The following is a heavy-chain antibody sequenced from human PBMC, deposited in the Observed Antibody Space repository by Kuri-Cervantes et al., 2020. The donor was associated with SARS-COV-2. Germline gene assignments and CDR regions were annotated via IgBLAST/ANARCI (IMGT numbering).Heavy chain of an antibody. CDR3: ATDRVGVHDN. D-gene: IGHD2-21*01. CDR1: GFTFSSCV. J-gene: IGHJ4*02. V-gene: IGHV3-30-3*01. Sequence: GGSLRLSCAASGFTFSSCVLHWVRQAPGKGLEWVAIISHDGSNKDYADSVKGRFTISRDNSKNTLYLQMNSLRAEDTAVYYCATDRVGVHDNWGQGTLVTVSS. CDR2: ISHDGSNK.